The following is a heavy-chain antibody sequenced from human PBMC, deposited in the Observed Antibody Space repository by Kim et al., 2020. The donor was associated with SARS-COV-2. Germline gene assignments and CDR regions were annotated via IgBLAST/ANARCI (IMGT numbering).Heavy chain of an antibody. CDR3: ARHVTPIRIAAAVSWFDP. Sequence: SETLSLTCTVSGGSISSSSYYWGWIRQPPGKGLEWIGSIYYSGSTYYNPSLKSRVTISVDTSKNQFSLKLSSVTAADTAVYYCARHVTPIRIAAAVSWFDPWGQGTLVTVSS. CDR2: IYYSGST. CDR1: GGSISSSSYY. J-gene: IGHJ5*02. V-gene: IGHV4-39*01. D-gene: IGHD6-13*01.